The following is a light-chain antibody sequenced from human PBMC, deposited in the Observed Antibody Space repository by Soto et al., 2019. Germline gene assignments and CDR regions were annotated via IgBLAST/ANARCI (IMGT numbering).Light chain of an antibody. CDR2: GAS. J-gene: IGKJ5*01. CDR3: QQYGSSPIT. CDR1: QSVSEY. V-gene: IGKV3-20*01. Sequence: ELVLTQSPATPSLFPRAKATLSCTASQSVSEYLAWYQQKPGQAPRLLIYGASTRATGIPARVSGGGSGTDFTLTISRLEPEDFALYYCQQYGSSPITFGQGTRLEIK.